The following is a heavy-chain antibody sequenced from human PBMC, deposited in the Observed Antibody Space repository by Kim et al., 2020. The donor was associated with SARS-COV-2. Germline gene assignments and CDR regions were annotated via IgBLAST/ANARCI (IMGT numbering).Heavy chain of an antibody. J-gene: IGHJ4*02. CDR3: ARLQGGSYLFDY. V-gene: IGHV4-39*01. CDR1: GGSISSSSYY. Sequence: SETLSLTCTVSGGSISSSSYYWGWIRQPPGKGLEWIGSIYYSGSTYYNPSLKSRVTISVDTSKNQFSLKLSSVTAADTAVYYCARLQGGSYLFDYWGQGTLVTVSS. D-gene: IGHD1-26*01. CDR2: IYYSGST.